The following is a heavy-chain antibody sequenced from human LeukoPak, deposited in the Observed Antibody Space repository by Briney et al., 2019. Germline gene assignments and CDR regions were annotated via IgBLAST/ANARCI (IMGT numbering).Heavy chain of an antibody. CDR2: INPNSGGT. CDR3: ARVHFYDSSGYSLINP. D-gene: IGHD3-22*01. V-gene: IGHV1-2*02. CDR1: GYTFTDYY. Sequence: ASVKVSCKASGYTFTDYYMHWVRQAPGHGLEWMGWINPNSGGTNYAQKFQGRVTMTRDTSVSTAYMELSRLKSDDTAVYYCARVHFYDSSGYSLINPWGQGTLVTVSS. J-gene: IGHJ4*02.